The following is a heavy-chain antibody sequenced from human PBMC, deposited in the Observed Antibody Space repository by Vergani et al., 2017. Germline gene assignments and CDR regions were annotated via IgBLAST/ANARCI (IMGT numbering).Heavy chain of an antibody. Sequence: QVQLVQSGAEVKKPGASVKVSCKASGYTFTGYYMHWVRQAPGQGLEWMGWINPNSGGTNYAQKFQGRVTMTRDTSISTAYMELSRLRSDDTAVYYCARARARITIFGAMPRVAFDIWGQGTMVTVSS. CDR2: INPNSGGT. CDR1: GYTFTGYY. J-gene: IGHJ3*02. CDR3: ARARARITIFGAMPRVAFDI. D-gene: IGHD3-3*01. V-gene: IGHV1-2*02.